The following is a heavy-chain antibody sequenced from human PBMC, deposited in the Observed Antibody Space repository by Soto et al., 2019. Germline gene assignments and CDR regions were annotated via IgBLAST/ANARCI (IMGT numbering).Heavy chain of an antibody. CDR3: ARVFIGVVVAAKGVDI. CDR2: ISSSSSYI. Sequence: GGSLRLSCAASGFTFSSYSMNWVRQAPGKGLEWVSSISSSSSYIYYADSVKGRFTISRDNAKNSLYLQMNSLRAEDTAVYYCARVFIGVVVAAKGVDIWGQGTMVTVSS. CDR1: GFTFSSYS. D-gene: IGHD2-15*01. J-gene: IGHJ3*02. V-gene: IGHV3-21*01.